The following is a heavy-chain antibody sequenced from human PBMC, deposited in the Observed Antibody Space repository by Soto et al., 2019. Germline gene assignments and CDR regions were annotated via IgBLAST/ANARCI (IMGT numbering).Heavy chain of an antibody. Sequence: GASVKVSCKASGYTFTYFYIHWVRQAPGQGLEWMGVINPSAGSTSYAQKFQGRVIMTRDTSTSTVYMELGSRRSEDTAVYYCARGLDASGWYAFDYWG. CDR3: ARGLDASGWYAFDY. CDR2: INPSAGST. J-gene: IGHJ4*01. V-gene: IGHV1-46*01. CDR1: GYTFTYFY. D-gene: IGHD6-19*01.